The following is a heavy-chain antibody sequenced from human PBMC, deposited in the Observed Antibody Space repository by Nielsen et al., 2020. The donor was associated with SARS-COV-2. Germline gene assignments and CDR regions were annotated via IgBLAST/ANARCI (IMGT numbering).Heavy chain of an antibody. D-gene: IGHD2-8*02. J-gene: IGHJ5*02. V-gene: IGHV3-23*01. CDR3: ANGGLLGYCTGGSCFDL. CDR2: INGGGSTT. CDR1: GFTFSTYA. Sequence: GESLKISCAASGFTFSTYAMSWVRQAPGKGLEWVSAINGGGSTTFYADSVKGRFTISRDNSRNTLYLQMIGLRVDDTAVYYCANGGLLGYCTGGSCFDLWGQGTLVTVSS.